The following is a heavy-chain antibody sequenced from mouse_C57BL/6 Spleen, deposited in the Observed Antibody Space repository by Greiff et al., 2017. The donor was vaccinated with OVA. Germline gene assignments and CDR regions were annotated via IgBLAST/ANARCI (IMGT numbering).Heavy chain of an antibody. CDR2: IDPSDSYT. V-gene: IGHV1-50*01. CDR1: GYTFTSYW. D-gene: IGHD2-4*01. CDR3: ARSDDYENYCDY. Sequence: QVQLQQPGAELVKPGASVKLSCKASGYTFTSYWMQWVKQRPGQGLEWIGEIDPSDSYTNYNQKFKGKATLTVDTSSSTAYMQLSSLTSEDSAVYYCARSDDYENYCDYWGQGTTLTVSS. J-gene: IGHJ2*01.